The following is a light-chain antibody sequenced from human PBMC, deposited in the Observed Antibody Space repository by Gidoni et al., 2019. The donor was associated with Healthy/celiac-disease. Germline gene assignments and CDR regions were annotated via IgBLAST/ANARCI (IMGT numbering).Light chain of an antibody. V-gene: IGKV3-11*01. CDR3: QQRSNWPPN. Sequence: EIVLTQSPATLSLSPGERATLSCRASQSVSSYLAWYQQKPGQAPRLLINDASNRATGIPARFSGSGSGTDFTLTISSLEPEDFAVYYCQQRSNWPPNFGPGTKVDIK. CDR2: DAS. J-gene: IGKJ3*01. CDR1: QSVSSY.